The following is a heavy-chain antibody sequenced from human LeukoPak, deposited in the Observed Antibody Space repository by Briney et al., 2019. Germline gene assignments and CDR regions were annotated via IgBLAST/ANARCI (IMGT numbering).Heavy chain of an antibody. CDR3: ARDPYYYDSSGYYDHLDY. J-gene: IGHJ4*02. V-gene: IGHV1-2*06. CDR1: GYTFTGYY. Sequence: GASVKVSCKASGYTFTGYYMHWVRQAPGQGLEWMGRINPNSGGTNYAQKFQGRVTMTRDTSISTAYMELSRLRSDDTAVYYCARDPYYYDSSGYYDHLDYWGQGTLVTVSS. CDR2: INPNSGGT. D-gene: IGHD3-22*01.